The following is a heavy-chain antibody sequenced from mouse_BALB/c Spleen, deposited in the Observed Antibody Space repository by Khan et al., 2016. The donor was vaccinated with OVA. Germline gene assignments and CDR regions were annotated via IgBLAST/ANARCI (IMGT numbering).Heavy chain of an antibody. CDR1: GYTFTTYW. J-gene: IGHJ3*01. CDR2: IDPTTGYT. Sequence: VQLQESGAELAKPGASMKMSCKASGYTFTTYWMHWVKQRPGQGLEWIGYIDPTTGYTEYNQKFKDRATLTTDKSSSTAYMQLSSLTSEDSAVDYCARRGLYGSFAYWGQGTLVTVSA. V-gene: IGHV1-7*01. D-gene: IGHD1-1*02. CDR3: ARRGLYGSFAY.